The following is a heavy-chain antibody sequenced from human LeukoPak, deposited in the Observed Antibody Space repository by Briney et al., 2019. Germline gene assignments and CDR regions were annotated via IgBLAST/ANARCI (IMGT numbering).Heavy chain of an antibody. CDR2: ISGSGGST. V-gene: IGHV3-23*01. CDR3: AKDHRVYDSGFDY. D-gene: IGHD3-3*01. J-gene: IGHJ4*02. CDR1: GFTFSSYA. Sequence: GGSLRPSCAASGFTFSSYAMSWVRQAPGKGLEWVSAISGSGGSTYYADSVKGRFTISRDNSKNTLYLQMNSLRAEDTAVYYCAKDHRVYDSGFDYWGQGTLVTVSS.